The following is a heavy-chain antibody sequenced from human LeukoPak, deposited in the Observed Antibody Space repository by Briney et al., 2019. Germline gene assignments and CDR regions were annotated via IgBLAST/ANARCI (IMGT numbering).Heavy chain of an antibody. CDR3: AIPGPYCSSTSCYIEDAFDI. CDR2: ISSSSSYI. CDR1: GFTFSSYS. V-gene: IGHV3-21*01. Sequence: GGSLRLSCAASGFTFSSYSMNWVRQAPGKGLEWVSSISSSSSYIYYADSVKGRFTISRDNAKNSLYLQMNSLRAEDPAVYYCAIPGPYCSSTSCYIEDAFDIWGQGTMVTVSS. J-gene: IGHJ3*02. D-gene: IGHD2-2*02.